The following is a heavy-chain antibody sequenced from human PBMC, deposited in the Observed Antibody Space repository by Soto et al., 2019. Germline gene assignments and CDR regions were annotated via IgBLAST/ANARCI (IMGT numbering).Heavy chain of an antibody. CDR3: AKDHGTYYGSSSRVHYYYGMDV. D-gene: IGHD3-10*01. Sequence: GGSLRLSCAASGFTFSSYAMSWVRQAPGKGLEWVSAISGSGGSTYYADSVKGRFTISRDNSKNTLYLQMNSLRAEDTAVYYCAKDHGTYYGSSSRVHYYYGMDVWGQGTTVTVSS. CDR2: ISGSGGST. CDR1: GFTFSSYA. J-gene: IGHJ6*02. V-gene: IGHV3-23*01.